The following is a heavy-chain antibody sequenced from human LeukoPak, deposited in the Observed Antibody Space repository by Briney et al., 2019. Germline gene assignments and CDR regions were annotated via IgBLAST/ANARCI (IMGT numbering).Heavy chain of an antibody. D-gene: IGHD2-21*02. CDR1: GFTFSSYG. CDR2: ISGGDRST. J-gene: IGHJ4*02. V-gene: IGHV3-NL1*01. CDR3: ARVGGDPGFDY. Sequence: GGSLRLSCAASGFTFSSYGMHWVRQAPGKGLEWVSAISGGDRSTHYADSVKGRFTISRDNSKNTLYLQMNSLRAEDTAVYYCARVGGDPGFDYWGQGTLVTVSS.